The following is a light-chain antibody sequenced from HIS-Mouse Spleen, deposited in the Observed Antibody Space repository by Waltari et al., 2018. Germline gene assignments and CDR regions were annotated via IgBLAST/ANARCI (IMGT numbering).Light chain of an antibody. CDR2: EDS. J-gene: IGLJ2*01. CDR1: ALPNKS. CDR3: YSTDSSGNHRV. V-gene: IGLV3-10*01. Sequence: SYELTQPPSVSVSPGQTARITCPGDALPNKSADWYQQKSGQAPVLVIYEDSKRPSGIPERFSGSSSGTMATLTISGAQVEDEADYYCYSTDSSGNHRVFGGGTKLTVL.